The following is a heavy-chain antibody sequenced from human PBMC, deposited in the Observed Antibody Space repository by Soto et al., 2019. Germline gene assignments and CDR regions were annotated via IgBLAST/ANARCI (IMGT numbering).Heavy chain of an antibody. CDR2: ISYDGSNK. Sequence: QVQLVESGGGVVQPGRSLRLSCAASGFTFSSYAMHWVRQAPGKGLEWVAVISYDGSNKYYADSVKGRFTISRDNSKNTLYLQMNSLRAEDTAVYYCARGEMDAGAAQLEDYCYYGMDVWGQGPTVTVSS. J-gene: IGHJ6*02. V-gene: IGHV3-30-3*01. CDR3: ARGEMDAGAAQLEDYCYYGMDV. CDR1: GFTFSSYA. D-gene: IGHD6-6*01.